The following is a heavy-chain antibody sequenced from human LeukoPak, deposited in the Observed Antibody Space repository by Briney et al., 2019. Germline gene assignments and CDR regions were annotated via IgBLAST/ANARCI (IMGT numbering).Heavy chain of an antibody. V-gene: IGHV4-59*01. CDR1: GASISSDY. CDR3: ARGEMATIEDAFDI. J-gene: IGHJ3*02. D-gene: IGHD5-24*01. Sequence: KPSETLSLTCTVSGASISSDYWNWIRQPPGKGLEWIGYIFFSGSTDYNPSLKSRVTMSLDTSKNQFSLGLSSVTAADTAVYYCARGEMATIEDAFDIWGQGTMVTVSS. CDR2: IFFSGST.